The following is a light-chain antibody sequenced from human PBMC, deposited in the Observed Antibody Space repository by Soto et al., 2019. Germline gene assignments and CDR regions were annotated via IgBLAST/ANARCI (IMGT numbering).Light chain of an antibody. Sequence: QSALTQPASVSGPPGQSITISCTGTSSDVGGYNHVSWYQQHPGKAPKLMIYEVTNRPSGVSNRFSGSKSGNTASLTISGLQAEDEADYYCSSYTSSSTLIFGGGTKLTVL. V-gene: IGLV2-14*01. CDR3: SSYTSSSTLI. CDR1: SSDVGGYNH. J-gene: IGLJ2*01. CDR2: EVT.